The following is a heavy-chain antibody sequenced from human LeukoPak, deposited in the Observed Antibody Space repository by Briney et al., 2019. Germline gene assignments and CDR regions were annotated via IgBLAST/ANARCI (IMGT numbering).Heavy chain of an antibody. CDR2: ISYDGSNK. V-gene: IGHV3-30*18. Sequence: GGSLRLSCAASGFTFSSYSMNWVRQAPGKGLEWVAVISYDGSNKYYADSVKGRFTISRDNSKNTLYLQMNSLRAEDTAVYYCAKDRRVGAKGDWFDPWGQGTLVTVSS. CDR3: AKDRRVGAKGDWFDP. J-gene: IGHJ5*02. D-gene: IGHD1-26*01. CDR1: GFTFSSYS.